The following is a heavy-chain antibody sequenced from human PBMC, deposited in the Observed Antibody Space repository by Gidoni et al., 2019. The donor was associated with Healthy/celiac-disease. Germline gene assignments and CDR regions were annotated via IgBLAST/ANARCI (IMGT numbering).Heavy chain of an antibody. CDR2: IGTAGDT. D-gene: IGHD3-3*01. V-gene: IGHV3-13*01. J-gene: IGHJ6*02. Sequence: EVQLVESGGGLVQPGGSLRLSCAASGFTFSSYDLHWLRQATGKGLEWVSAIGTAGDTYYPGSVKGRFTISRENAKNSLYLQMNSLRAGDTAVYYCARASPYYDFWSGYYPPPYYYYGMDVWGQGTTVTVSS. CDR1: GFTFSSYD. CDR3: ARASPYYDFWSGYYPPPYYYYGMDV.